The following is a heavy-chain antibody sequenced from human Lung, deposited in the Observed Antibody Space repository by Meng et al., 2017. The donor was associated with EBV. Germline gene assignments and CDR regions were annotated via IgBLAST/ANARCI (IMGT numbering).Heavy chain of an antibody. CDR3: ARGGTSSAPFDY. Sequence: HVLLQGRSPRLVKPSGPLSLTCDVSGASISSSDLWSWVRQPPGKGLEWIGEIYHSGSTNYNPSLKSRVTISVDTSKNQFSLSLNSVTAADTAVYYCARGGTSSAPFDYWGQETLVTVSS. V-gene: IGHV4-4*02. D-gene: IGHD2-2*01. J-gene: IGHJ4*02. CDR2: IYHSGST. CDR1: GASISSSDL.